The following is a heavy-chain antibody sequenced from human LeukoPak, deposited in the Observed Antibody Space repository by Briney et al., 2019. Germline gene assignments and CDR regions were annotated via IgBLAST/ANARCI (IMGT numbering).Heavy chain of an antibody. CDR3: AKALAAAGTGNYFDY. Sequence: GGSLRLSCAASGFTFSTYAMTWVRQAPGKGLEWVSAISGSGGSTYYADSVKGRFTISRDNSKNTLYLQMNSLRAEDTAVYYWAKALAAAGTGNYFDYWGQGTLVTVSS. J-gene: IGHJ4*02. V-gene: IGHV3-23*01. CDR2: ISGSGGST. D-gene: IGHD6-13*01. CDR1: GFTFSTYA.